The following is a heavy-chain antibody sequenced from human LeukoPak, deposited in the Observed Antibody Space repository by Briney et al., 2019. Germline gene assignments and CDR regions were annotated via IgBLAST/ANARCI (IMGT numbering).Heavy chain of an antibody. J-gene: IGHJ5*02. V-gene: IGHV3-30*18. Sequence: GRSLRLSCAASGFTFSSYGMHSVRQAAGKGLEWVAVISYDGSNKYYADSVKGRFTISRDNSKNTLYLQMNSLRAEDTAVYYCAKGFYGYSSSWYSGNWFDPWGQGTLVTVSS. CDR3: AKGFYGYSSSWYSGNWFDP. D-gene: IGHD6-13*01. CDR2: ISYDGSNK. CDR1: GFTFSSYG.